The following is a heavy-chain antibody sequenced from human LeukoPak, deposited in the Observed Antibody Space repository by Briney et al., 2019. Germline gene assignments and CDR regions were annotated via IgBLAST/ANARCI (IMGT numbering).Heavy chain of an antibody. D-gene: IGHD6-19*01. Sequence: SETLSLTCTVSGGSISSGSYYWSWIRQPAGKGLEWIGRIYTSGSTNYNPSLKSRVTISVDTSKSQFSLKLSSVTAADTAVYYCARGYSSGWYQDAFDIWGQGTMVTVSS. V-gene: IGHV4-61*02. CDR1: GGSISSGSYY. J-gene: IGHJ3*02. CDR3: ARGYSSGWYQDAFDI. CDR2: IYTSGST.